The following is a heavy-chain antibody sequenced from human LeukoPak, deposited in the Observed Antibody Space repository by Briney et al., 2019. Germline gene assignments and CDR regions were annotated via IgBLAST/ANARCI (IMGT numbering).Heavy chain of an antibody. V-gene: IGHV3-48*02. J-gene: IGHJ4*02. CDR3: ASRDYFDY. Sequence: GGSLRLSCAVSGLTFSTKSMNWVRQAPGKGLEWVSYITADSGTTYYADSVKGRFAISRDNAKNSLYLQMNSLRDEDTAVYYCASRDYFDYWGQGTLVTVSS. CDR1: GLTFSTKS. CDR2: ITADSGTT.